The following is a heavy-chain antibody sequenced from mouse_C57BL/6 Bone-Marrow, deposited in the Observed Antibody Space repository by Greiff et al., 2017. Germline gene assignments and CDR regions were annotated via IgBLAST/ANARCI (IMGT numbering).Heavy chain of an antibody. CDR1: GFNIKDDY. D-gene: IGHD1-1*01. CDR2: IDPENGDT. CDR3: TTHTDFYGSSPYFFDF. V-gene: IGHV14-4*01. Sequence: VQLQQSGAELVRPGASVKLSCTASGFNIKDDYMHWVKQRPEQGLEWIGWIDPENGDTEYASKFQGKATITADTSSNTAYLQLSSLTSEDTAVYYCTTHTDFYGSSPYFFDFLGQGTPLTVSS. J-gene: IGHJ2*01.